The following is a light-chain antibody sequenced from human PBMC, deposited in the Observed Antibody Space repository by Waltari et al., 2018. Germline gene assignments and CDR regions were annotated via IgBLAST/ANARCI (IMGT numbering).Light chain of an antibody. CDR3: QSYDTSLGVV. J-gene: IGLJ2*01. CDR1: WSNIGAGYA. V-gene: IGLV1-40*01. Sequence: QSVLTQPPSVSGAPGPRVTISCPVSWSNIGAGYAFHWYQQLPGKAPTLLVYGVNTRPPGVPDRFFGSKSGTSASLAIPGLQPEDEADYYCQSYDTSLGVVFGGGTKLTVL. CDR2: GVN.